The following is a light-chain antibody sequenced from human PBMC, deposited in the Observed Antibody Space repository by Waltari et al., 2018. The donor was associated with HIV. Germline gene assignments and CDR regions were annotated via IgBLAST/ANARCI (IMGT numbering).Light chain of an antibody. CDR3: AAWTDSRYVV. CDR2: RNN. V-gene: IGLV1-47*01. J-gene: IGLJ2*01. CDR1: SSHIGSTF. Sequence: QSVLTQPPSASGAPGPRVTISCSASSSHIGSTFVSCYQQLPGTAPKLLIYRNNQRPSGVPDRFSGSKSGTSASLAISGLRSEDEADYYCAAWTDSRYVVFGGGTKLTVL.